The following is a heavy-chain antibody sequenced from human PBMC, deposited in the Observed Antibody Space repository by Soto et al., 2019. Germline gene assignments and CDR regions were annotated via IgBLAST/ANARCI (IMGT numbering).Heavy chain of an antibody. CDR3: ARRARPDFYYLDV. Sequence: EVQLAESGGGLAQPGGSLRLSCAASGFTLSGYAMDWVRQAPGKGLEYVSGISSNGVGTYYANSVQGRFTISRDNSNTTVYLQMGSLRPEDMAVYYCARRARPDFYYLDVWGKGTTVTFSS. V-gene: IGHV3-64*01. D-gene: IGHD6-6*01. J-gene: IGHJ6*03. CDR1: GFTLSGYA. CDR2: ISSNGVGT.